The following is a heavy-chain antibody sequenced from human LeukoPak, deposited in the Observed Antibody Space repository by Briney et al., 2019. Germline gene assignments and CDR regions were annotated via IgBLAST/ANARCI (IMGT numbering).Heavy chain of an antibody. CDR1: GGSISSGDYP. Sequence: KTSETLSFTCAVSGGSISSGDYPWRWIRQPPGKGLEWIGYIFHTGHTSNNSSLKSRFTISCDMSKNQLTLKLSSVTAADTAVDYCTIGFYGSVSKFDYWGQGALVTVSS. V-gene: IGHV4-30-2*01. CDR2: IFHTGHT. D-gene: IGHD3-10*01. CDR3: TIGFYGSVSKFDY. J-gene: IGHJ4*02.